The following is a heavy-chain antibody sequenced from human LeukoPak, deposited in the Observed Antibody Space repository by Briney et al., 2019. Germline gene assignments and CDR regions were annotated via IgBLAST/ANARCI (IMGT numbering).Heavy chain of an antibody. CDR2: ISAYNGNT. V-gene: IGHV1-18*01. CDR1: GYTFTSYG. J-gene: IGHJ6*03. Sequence: RASVKVSCKASGYTFTSYGISWVRQAPGQGLEWMGWISAYNGNTNYAQKLQGRVTMTTDTSTSTAYMELRSLRSDDTAVYYCARVVSGYDPSDYMDVWGKGTTVTISS. D-gene: IGHD5-12*01. CDR3: ARVVSGYDPSDYMDV.